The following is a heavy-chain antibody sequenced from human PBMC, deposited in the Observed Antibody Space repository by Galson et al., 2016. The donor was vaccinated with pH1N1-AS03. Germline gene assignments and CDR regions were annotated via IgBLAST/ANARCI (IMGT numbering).Heavy chain of an antibody. CDR2: IYHNGNI. V-gene: IGHV4-4*02. D-gene: IGHD5-18*01. Sequence: SETLSLTCTVSGDSINNNNYWSWVRQAPGKGLEWIGEIYHNGNINYNPSLKSRLSTSLDKSKNQFSLSLRSVTAADTAVYFCARHTADRRGDFDSWGQGTLVIVSS. CDR3: ARHTADRRGDFDS. CDR1: GDSINNNNY. J-gene: IGHJ4*02.